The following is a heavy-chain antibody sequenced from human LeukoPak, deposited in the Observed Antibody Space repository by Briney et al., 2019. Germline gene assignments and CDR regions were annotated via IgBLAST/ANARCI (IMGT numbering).Heavy chain of an antibody. Sequence: SETLSLTCAVYGGSFSGYYWSWTRQPPGKGLEWIGAVYSENTYYNPSLKSRVSISVDTSKNQFSLTMSSVTAADTAVYFCARGLEVRARVGYHYYMDVWGKGTTVTVSS. CDR1: GGSFSGYY. CDR3: ARGLEVRARVGYHYYMDV. V-gene: IGHV4-34*01. D-gene: IGHD1-26*01. CDR2: VYSENT. J-gene: IGHJ6*03.